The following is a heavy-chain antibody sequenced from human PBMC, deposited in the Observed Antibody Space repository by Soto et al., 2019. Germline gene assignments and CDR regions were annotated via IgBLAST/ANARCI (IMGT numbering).Heavy chain of an antibody. Sequence: EVQLLESGGGLVQPGGSLRLSCAASGFTFSSYAMSWVRQAPGKGLEWVSAISGSGGSTYYADSVEGRFTISRDNSKNTLYLQMNSLRAEDTAVYYCAKVQYSSSWYNWFDPWGQGTLVTVSS. J-gene: IGHJ5*02. V-gene: IGHV3-23*01. CDR2: ISGSGGST. CDR1: GFTFSSYA. D-gene: IGHD6-13*01. CDR3: AKVQYSSSWYNWFDP.